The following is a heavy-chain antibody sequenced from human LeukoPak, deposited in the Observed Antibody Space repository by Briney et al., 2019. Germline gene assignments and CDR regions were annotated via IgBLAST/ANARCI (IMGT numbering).Heavy chain of an antibody. J-gene: IGHJ4*02. CDR1: GFTFSSYW. D-gene: IGHD3-3*01. CDR2: IKQDGSEK. CDR3: ARAQVFWSGYHCDY. Sequence: GGSLSLSCAASGFTFSSYWMSWVRQAPGKGLEWVANIKQDGSEKYYVDSVKGRFTISRDNAKNSLYLQMNSLRAEETAVYYCARAQVFWSGYHCDYWGQGTLVTVSS. V-gene: IGHV3-7*01.